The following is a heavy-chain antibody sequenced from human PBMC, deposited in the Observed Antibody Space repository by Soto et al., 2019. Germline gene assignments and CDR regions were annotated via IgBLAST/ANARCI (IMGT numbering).Heavy chain of an antibody. Sequence: ASVKVSCKASGGTFSSYAISWVRQAPGQGLEWMGGIIPIFGTANYAQKFQGRVTITADESTSTAYMELSSLRSEDTAVYYCARARYSGSYGTYWGQRTLVTVSS. J-gene: IGHJ4*02. V-gene: IGHV1-69*13. CDR2: IIPIFGTA. D-gene: IGHD1-26*01. CDR3: ARARYSGSYGTY. CDR1: GGTFSSYA.